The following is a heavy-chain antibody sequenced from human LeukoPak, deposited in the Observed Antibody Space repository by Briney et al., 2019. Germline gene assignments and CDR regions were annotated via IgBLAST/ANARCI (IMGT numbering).Heavy chain of an antibody. J-gene: IGHJ4*02. CDR3: ARERGDTAMANFDY. CDR2: IIPILGIA. V-gene: IGHV1-69*04. D-gene: IGHD5-18*01. CDR1: GGTFSSYA. Sequence: GASVKVSCKASGGTFSSYAISWVRQAPGQGLEWMGRIIPILGIANYAQKFQGRVTITADKSTSTAYMELSSLRSEDTAVYYCARERGDTAMANFDYWGQGTLVTVSS.